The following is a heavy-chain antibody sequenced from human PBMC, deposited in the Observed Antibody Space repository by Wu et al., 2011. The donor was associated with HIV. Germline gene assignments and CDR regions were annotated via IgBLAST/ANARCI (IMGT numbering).Heavy chain of an antibody. CDR2: INPSGGST. D-gene: IGHD3-10*01. CDR3: ARDRPPDGGYGHSYYFYGMDV. V-gene: IGHV1-46*01. Sequence: QVQLVQSGREVKKPGASVKVSCKASGYTFTSYYMHWVRQAPGQGLEWMGRINPSGGSTNNAQKFQGRVTMTRDTSTSTVYMELSSLRSEDTAVYYCARDRPPDGGYGHSYYFYGMDVWGQGTTVTVSS. CDR1: GYTFTSYY. J-gene: IGHJ6*02.